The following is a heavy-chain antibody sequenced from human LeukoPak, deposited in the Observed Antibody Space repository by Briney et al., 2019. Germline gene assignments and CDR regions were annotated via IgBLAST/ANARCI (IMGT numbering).Heavy chain of an antibody. CDR2: MDNGGTT. D-gene: IGHD5-12*01. V-gene: IGHV4-39*01. CDR3: AGAKGRATSPTRLPFHI. J-gene: IGHJ3*02. CDR1: GDSSSRNTYY. Sequence: SETLSLTCTVSGDSSSRNTYYWGWFRQPPGKGLEWIGSMDNGGTTYYNPSLESRVTMTVDTSENQFSVKLSSVTAADTAVYYCAGAKGRATSPTRLPFHIWGQGRMVTVSS.